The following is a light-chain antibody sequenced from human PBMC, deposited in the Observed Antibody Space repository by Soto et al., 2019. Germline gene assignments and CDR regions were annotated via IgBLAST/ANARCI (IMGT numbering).Light chain of an antibody. CDR2: RNN. V-gene: IGLV1-44*01. Sequence: QSVLTQPPSASGTPGQRVTISCSGSSSNIGSNTANWYQQLPGTAPKLLSYRNNQRPSGVPDRFSGSKSGTSASLAISGLQSEDEADYYCAAWDDSLNGYVFGTGTKVTVL. J-gene: IGLJ1*01. CDR3: AAWDDSLNGYV. CDR1: SSNIGSNT.